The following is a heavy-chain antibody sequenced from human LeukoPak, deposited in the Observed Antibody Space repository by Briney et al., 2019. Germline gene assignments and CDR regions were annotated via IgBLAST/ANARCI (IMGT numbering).Heavy chain of an antibody. CDR1: GGSFSGYY. Sequence: SETLSLTCAVYGGSFSGYYWSWIRQPPGKGLEWIGEINHSGSTNYNPSLKSRVIISVDTSKNQFSLKLSSVTAADTAVYYCARANQQLDAFDIWGQGTMVTVSS. CDR3: ARANQQLDAFDI. J-gene: IGHJ3*02. CDR2: INHSGST. V-gene: IGHV4-34*01. D-gene: IGHD6-13*01.